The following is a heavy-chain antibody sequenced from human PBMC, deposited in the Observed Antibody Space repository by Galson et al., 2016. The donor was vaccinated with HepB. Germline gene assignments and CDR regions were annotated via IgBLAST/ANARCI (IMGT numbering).Heavy chain of an antibody. J-gene: IGHJ4*02. CDR2: SNSIGSHI. V-gene: IGHV3-11*04. D-gene: IGHD4-17*01. CDR1: GFTFSDFY. CDR3: ARSLWTVSSPFGY. Sequence: SLRLSCAASGFTFSDFYMSWIRQAPGKGLEWVSYSNSIGSHIDYADSVTGRFTISRDNSRNTVYLQMNSLRAEDTAVYYCARSLWTVSSPFGYWGQGSLVTVSS.